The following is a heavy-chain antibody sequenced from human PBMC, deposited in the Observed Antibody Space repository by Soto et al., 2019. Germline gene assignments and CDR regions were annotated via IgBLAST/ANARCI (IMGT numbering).Heavy chain of an antibody. D-gene: IGHD6-19*01. CDR1: GFTFSSYA. V-gene: IGHV3-23*01. J-gene: IGHJ6*02. Sequence: EVQLLESGGGLVQPGGSLRLSCAASGFTFSSYAMSWVRQAPGKGLEWVSALRGSGGSTYYADSVKGRYTISRDNSKNALSLEMNSLRAGVTAAYCCAKATPWVAGTGVCADGMDVWGQGTTVTVSS. CDR3: AKATPWVAGTGVCADGMDV. CDR2: LRGSGGST.